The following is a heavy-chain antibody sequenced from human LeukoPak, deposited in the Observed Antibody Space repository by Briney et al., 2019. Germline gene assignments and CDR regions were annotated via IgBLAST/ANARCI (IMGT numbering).Heavy chain of an antibody. CDR1: GGTFSSYA. CDR3: AREFISVVAAAGTWFDP. J-gene: IGHJ5*02. Sequence: SVKVSCKASGGTFSSYAISWVRQAPGQGLEWTGGIIPIFGTANYAQKFQGRVTITTDESTSTAYMELSSLRSEDTAVYYCAREFISVVAAAGTWFDPWGQGTLVTVSS. V-gene: IGHV1-69*05. D-gene: IGHD6-13*01. CDR2: IIPIFGTA.